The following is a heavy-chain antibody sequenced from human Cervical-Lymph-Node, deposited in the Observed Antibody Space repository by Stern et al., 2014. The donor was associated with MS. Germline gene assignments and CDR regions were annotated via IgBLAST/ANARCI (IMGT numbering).Heavy chain of an antibody. CDR3: AGAYGDYESGMDV. J-gene: IGHJ6*02. D-gene: IGHD4-17*01. CDR2: ITSSDKYT. Sequence: QVQLVESGGGLVKPGGSLRLSCAASGFTFSGYYMSWVRQAPGKGLEWLSYITSSDKYTNHADSVKGRFPISRAHAQTYLVQQMNSLSAEDTTVYYCAGAYGDYESGMDVWGQGTTVTVSS. CDR1: GFTFSGYY. V-gene: IGHV3-11*06.